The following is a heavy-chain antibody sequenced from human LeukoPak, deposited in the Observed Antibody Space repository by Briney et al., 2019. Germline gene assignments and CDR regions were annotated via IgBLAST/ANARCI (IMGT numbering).Heavy chain of an antibody. Sequence: SETLSLTCAVSGGSISSGGYSWSWIRQPPGKGLEWIGYIYHSGSTYYNPSLKSRVTISVDRSKNQFSLKLSSVTAADTAVYYCARGTTLVKNTHFDYWGQGTLVTVSS. J-gene: IGHJ4*02. D-gene: IGHD1-1*01. V-gene: IGHV4-30-2*01. CDR1: GGSISSGGYS. CDR3: ARGTTLVKNTHFDY. CDR2: IYHSGST.